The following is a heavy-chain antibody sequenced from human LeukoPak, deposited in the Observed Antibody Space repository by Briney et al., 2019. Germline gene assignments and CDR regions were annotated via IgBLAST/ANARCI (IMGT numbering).Heavy chain of an antibody. J-gene: IGHJ6*02. Sequence: GGSLRLSCAASGFTFSSYEMNWVRQAPGKSLEWVTYISSSGSTIYYADSVKGRFTISRDNAKNSLYLQMNSLRAEDTAVYYCARSGYSSGWSNYYYGMDVWGQGTTVTVSS. V-gene: IGHV3-48*03. D-gene: IGHD6-19*01. CDR2: ISSSGSTI. CDR1: GFTFSSYE. CDR3: ARSGYSSGWSNYYYGMDV.